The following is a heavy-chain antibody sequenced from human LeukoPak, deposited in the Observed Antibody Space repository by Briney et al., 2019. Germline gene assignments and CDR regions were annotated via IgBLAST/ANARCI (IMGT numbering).Heavy chain of an antibody. CDR3: ARGMDSSGYYALDY. V-gene: IGHV4-4*07. CDR2: IYTSGST. J-gene: IGHJ4*02. D-gene: IGHD3-22*01. CDR1: GGSISSYY. Sequence: SETLSLTCTVSGGSISSYYWSWIRQPAGKGLEWIGRIYTSGSTNCNPSLKSRVTMSVDTSKNQFSLKLSSVTAADTAVYYCARGMDSSGYYALDYWGQGTLVTVSS.